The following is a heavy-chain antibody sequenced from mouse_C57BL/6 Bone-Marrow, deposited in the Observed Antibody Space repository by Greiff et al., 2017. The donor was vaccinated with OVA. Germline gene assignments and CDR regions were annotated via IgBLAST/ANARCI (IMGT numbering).Heavy chain of an antibody. CDR3: ARDSPPYYYGFDY. CDR2: IYYSGTI. V-gene: IGHV3-5*01. J-gene: IGHJ2*01. CDR1: GISITTGNYR. D-gene: IGHD1-1*01. Sequence: VQLKQSGPGLVKPSQTVFLTCTVTGISITTGNYRWSWIRQFPGNKLEWIGYIYYSGTITYNPSLTSRTTITRDTPKNQFFLEMNSLTAEDTATYYCARDSPPYYYGFDYWGQGTTLTVSS.